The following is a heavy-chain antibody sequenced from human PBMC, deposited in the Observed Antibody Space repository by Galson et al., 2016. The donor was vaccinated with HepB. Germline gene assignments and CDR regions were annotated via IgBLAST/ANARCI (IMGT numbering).Heavy chain of an antibody. Sequence: TLSLTCNVSGDSISDGGHYWTWIRQHPGKGLEWIGYISHSGNTFFNSPLKSRLSISIDVSKNQFSLDLSSVTAADTAIYYCARHYRTADDAFDRWGQGTMVTVSS. V-gene: IGHV4-31*03. CDR3: ARHYRTADDAFDR. D-gene: IGHD1-1*01. CDR2: ISHSGNT. CDR1: GDSISDGGHY. J-gene: IGHJ3*01.